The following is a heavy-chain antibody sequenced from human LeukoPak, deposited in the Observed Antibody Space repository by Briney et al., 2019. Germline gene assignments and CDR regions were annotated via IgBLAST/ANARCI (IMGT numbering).Heavy chain of an antibody. V-gene: IGHV1-69*01. J-gene: IGHJ6*02. Sequence: ASVNVSFTASGGTFSTYAISWVRQAPGQGLEWMGGIIPIFGTANYAQKFQGRVTITADESTSTAYMELSSLRSEDTAVYYCARCVRDTAMVTDYYGMDVWGQGTTVTVSS. CDR1: GGTFSTYA. D-gene: IGHD5-18*01. CDR3: ARCVRDTAMVTDYYGMDV. CDR2: IIPIFGTA.